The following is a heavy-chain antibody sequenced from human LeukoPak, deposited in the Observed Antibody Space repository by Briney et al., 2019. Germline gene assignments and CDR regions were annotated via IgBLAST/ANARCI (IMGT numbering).Heavy chain of an antibody. J-gene: IGHJ4*02. CDR3: AGGRSGSYVARLDY. CDR1: GGTFSSYA. CDR2: IIPIFGTA. V-gene: IGHV1-69*05. Sequence: ASVKVSCKASGGTFSSYAISWVRQAPGQGLEWMGGIIPIFGTANYAQKFQGRVTITTDESTSTAYMELSSLRSEDTAVYYCAGGRSGSYVARLDYWGQGTLVTVSS. D-gene: IGHD1-26*01.